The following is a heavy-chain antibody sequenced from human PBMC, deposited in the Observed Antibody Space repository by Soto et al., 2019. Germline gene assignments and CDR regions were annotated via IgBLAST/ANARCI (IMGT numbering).Heavy chain of an antibody. J-gene: IGHJ4*02. CDR3: ARDRDYDFWSGKSSYFDY. CDR2: IIPILGIA. Sequence: SVKVSCKASGGTFSSYTISWVRQAPGQGLEWMGRIIPILGIANYAQKFQGRVTITADKSTSTAYMELSSLRSEDTAVYHCARDRDYDFWSGKSSYFDYWGQGTLVTVSS. V-gene: IGHV1-69*04. D-gene: IGHD3-3*01. CDR1: GGTFSSYT.